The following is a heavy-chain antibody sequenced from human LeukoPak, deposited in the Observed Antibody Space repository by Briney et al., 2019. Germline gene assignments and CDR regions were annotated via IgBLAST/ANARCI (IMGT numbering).Heavy chain of an antibody. D-gene: IGHD2-15*01. CDR2: IYSGGST. CDR1: GFTFSSYG. Sequence: GGSLRLSCAASGFTFSSYGMSWVRQAPGKGLEWVSVIYSGGSTYYADSVKGRFTISRDNSKNTLYLQMNSLRAEDAAVYYCASHGGGNDYWGQGTLVTVSS. CDR3: ASHGGGNDY. J-gene: IGHJ4*02. V-gene: IGHV3-53*01.